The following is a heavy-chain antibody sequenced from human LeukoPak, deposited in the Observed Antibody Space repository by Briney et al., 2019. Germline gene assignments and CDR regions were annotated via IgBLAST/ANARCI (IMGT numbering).Heavy chain of an antibody. CDR2: IGTAGDT. J-gene: IGHJ4*02. Sequence: GGSLRLSCAASGFTLSNFAMHWVRHATGKGLEWVSAIGTAGDTFYPGSVKGRFTISRENAKNSLYLQMNNLRAEDTAVYYCARQITPHGNFDYWGQGTLVTVSS. V-gene: IGHV3-13*01. CDR1: GFTLSNFA. D-gene: IGHD1-14*01. CDR3: ARQITPHGNFDY.